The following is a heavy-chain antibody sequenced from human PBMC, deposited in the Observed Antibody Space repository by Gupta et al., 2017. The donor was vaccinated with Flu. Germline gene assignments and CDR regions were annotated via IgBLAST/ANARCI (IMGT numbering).Heavy chain of an antibody. V-gene: IGHV3-23*01. CDR2: IGGSSGST. Sequence: EVQPLESGGGLVQPGGSLRLTCAASGFTFSSYAMSWVRQATGKGLEWVSAIGGSSGSTFYADSVKGRFTISRDNSNNTLYLQMNSLRAEDTAVYYCAKNSRGYCSSTSCYVEDYWVQGPLVAVSS. D-gene: IGHD2-2*01. J-gene: IGHJ4*02. CDR1: GFTFSSYA. CDR3: AKNSRGYCSSTSCYVEDY.